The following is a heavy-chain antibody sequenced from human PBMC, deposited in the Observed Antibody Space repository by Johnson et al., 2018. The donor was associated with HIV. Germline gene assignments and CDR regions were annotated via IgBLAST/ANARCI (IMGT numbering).Heavy chain of an antibody. J-gene: IGHJ3*02. CDR3: AKVRWLRLDNEAFDS. Sequence: QVQLVESGGGVVQPGRSLRVSCAASRFSFSDYAMHWVRQAPGKGLEWVAVISYDGSIQYYADSVQGRFTISRDNSKNTLYLQMHSLRLEDTAVYYCAKVRWLRLDNEAFDSWGQGTMVTVS. CDR1: RFSFSDYA. CDR2: ISYDGSIQ. V-gene: IGHV3-30*18. D-gene: IGHD5-12*01.